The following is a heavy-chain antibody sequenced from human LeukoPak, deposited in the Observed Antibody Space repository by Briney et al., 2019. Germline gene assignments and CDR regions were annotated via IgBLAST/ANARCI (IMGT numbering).Heavy chain of an antibody. J-gene: IGHJ6*03. CDR3: ARGQGSGWYYYYMDV. D-gene: IGHD1-1*01. CDR1: GYTFTSYD. V-gene: IGHV1-8*03. CDR2: MNPNSGNT. Sequence: ASVKVSCKASGYTFTSYDINWVRQATGQGLEWMGWMNPNSGNTGYAQKFKGRVTITRNTSISTAYLEMSSLRSEETAVYYCARGQGSGWYYYYMDVWGKGTTVTVSS.